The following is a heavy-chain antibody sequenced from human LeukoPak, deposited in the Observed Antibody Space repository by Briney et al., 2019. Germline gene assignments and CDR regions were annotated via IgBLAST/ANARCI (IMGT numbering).Heavy chain of an antibody. D-gene: IGHD3-3*01. CDR1: GFTFSSYA. V-gene: IGHV3-23*01. Sequence: PGGSLRLSCAASGFTFSSYAMSWVRQAPGKGLEWVSSISESGDWAYSADSVKGRFSISRDNSKNTLYLQMNSLRADDTAVYYCARDGGEWLYPPYWGQGTLVTVSS. CDR3: ARDGGEWLYPPY. CDR2: ISESGDWA. J-gene: IGHJ4*02.